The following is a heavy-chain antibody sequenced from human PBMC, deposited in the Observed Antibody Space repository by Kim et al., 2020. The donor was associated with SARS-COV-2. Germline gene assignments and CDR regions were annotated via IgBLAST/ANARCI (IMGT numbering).Heavy chain of an antibody. D-gene: IGHD6-19*01. J-gene: IGHJ4*02. CDR3: VKPAVAGADY. CDR2: ISENGGNT. Sequence: GGSLRLSCSASGFTFSSYAMHWVRQAPGKGLEYVSGISENGGNTYYADSVNDRFTISRDNSKNTLYLQMSSLRTDDTAVYYCVKPAVAGADYWGQGTLVT. CDR1: GFTFSSYA. V-gene: IGHV3-64D*09.